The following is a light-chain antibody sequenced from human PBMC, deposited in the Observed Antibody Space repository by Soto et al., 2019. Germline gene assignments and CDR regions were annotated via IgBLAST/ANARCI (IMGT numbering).Light chain of an antibody. CDR1: HSVSSH. V-gene: IGKV3-11*01. CDR2: DAS. Sequence: EVVLTQSPATLSLSPGERAALSCRASHSVSSHLAWYQQKPGQAPTLLIYDASNRAAGIPARFSGSGSGTDFTLTISSLEPEDFAVYYCQQRDVWPRTFGQGTKLEIK. CDR3: QQRDVWPRT. J-gene: IGKJ2*02.